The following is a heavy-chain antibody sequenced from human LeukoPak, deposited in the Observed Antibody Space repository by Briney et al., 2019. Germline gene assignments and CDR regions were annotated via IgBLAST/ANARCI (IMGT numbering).Heavy chain of an antibody. J-gene: IGHJ6*02. CDR3: ARDRGSGSRTSFYYYGMDV. V-gene: IGHV6-1*01. D-gene: IGHD3-10*01. Sequence: SQTLSLTCAISGGSVSRNSVAWNWIRQSPSRGLEWLGRTYYRSQWYNDYAVSVKSRITISPDTSKNHFSLQLNYVTPEDTAVYYCARDRGSGSRTSFYYYGMDVWGQGTTVTVSS. CDR1: GGSVSRNSVA. CDR2: TYYRSQWYN.